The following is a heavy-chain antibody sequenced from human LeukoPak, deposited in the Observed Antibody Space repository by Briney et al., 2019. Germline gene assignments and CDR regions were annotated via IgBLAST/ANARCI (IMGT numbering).Heavy chain of an antibody. Sequence: SETLSLTCAVNGGSFSHYYWTWIRQPPGKGLEWIGEINHSGSTNYNPSLKSRVTISVDTSKDQFSLKLSSVTAADTAVYYCARGGGYYDILTGYYYWGQGTLVTVSS. J-gene: IGHJ4*02. V-gene: IGHV4-34*01. CDR2: INHSGST. D-gene: IGHD3-9*01. CDR3: ARGGGYYDILTGYYY. CDR1: GGSFSHYY.